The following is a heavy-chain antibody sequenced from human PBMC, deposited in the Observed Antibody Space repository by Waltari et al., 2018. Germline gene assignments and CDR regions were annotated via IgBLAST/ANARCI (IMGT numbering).Heavy chain of an antibody. J-gene: IGHJ5*02. D-gene: IGHD5-12*01. CDR3: ARHWKKSGYRFDP. CDR2: IYYSGRT. V-gene: IGHV4-39*01. CDR1: GGSISSSSYY. Sequence: QLQLQESGPGLVKPSETLSLTCTVSGGSISSSSYYWGWIRQSPGKGLEWIGSIYYSGRTYYNPTLKSRVTISGDTSKTQFSLKLSSVTAADTAVYYCARHWKKSGYRFDPWGQGTLVTVSS.